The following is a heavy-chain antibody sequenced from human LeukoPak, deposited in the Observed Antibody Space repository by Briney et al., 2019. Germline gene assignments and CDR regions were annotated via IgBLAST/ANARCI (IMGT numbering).Heavy chain of an antibody. V-gene: IGHV2-5*02. D-gene: IGHD3-3*01. CDR1: GFSLSTSGVG. CDR3: AHRLQSTIFGVVTQDDAFDI. CDR2: IYWDDDK. Sequence: SGPTLVNPTQTLTLTCTFSGFSLSTSGVGVGWIRQPPGKALEWLALIYWDDDKRYSPSLKSRLTITKDTSKNQVVLTMTNMDPVDTATYYCAHRLQSTIFGVVTQDDAFDIWGQGTMVTVSS. J-gene: IGHJ3*02.